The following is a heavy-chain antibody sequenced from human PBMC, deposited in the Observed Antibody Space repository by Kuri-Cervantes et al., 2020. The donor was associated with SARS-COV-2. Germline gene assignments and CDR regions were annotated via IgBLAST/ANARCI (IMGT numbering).Heavy chain of an antibody. J-gene: IGHJ4*02. CDR2: IRNGGST. CDR3: ARLEWRYDY. D-gene: IGHD5-12*01. V-gene: IGHV4-39*01. Sequence: GSLRLSCTVSGGSIGSSHYWGWIRQPPGKGLEWIGSIRNGGSTYFNPSLKSRVSISVDTSKNHVSLRSTSVTAADTAVYFCARLEWRYDYWGQGTLVTVSS. CDR1: GGSIGSSHY.